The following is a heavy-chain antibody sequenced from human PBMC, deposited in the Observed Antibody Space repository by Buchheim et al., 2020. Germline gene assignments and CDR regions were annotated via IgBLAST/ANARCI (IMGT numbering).Heavy chain of an antibody. CDR2: ISYDGSNK. D-gene: IGHD3-3*01. CDR3: ARDRRLEWYFDY. CDR1: GFTFSSYA. J-gene: IGHJ4*02. Sequence: QVQLVESGGGVVQPGRSLRLSCAASGFTFSSYAMHWVRQAPGKGLEWVAVISYDGSNKYYADSVKGRFTISRDNSKNTLYPQMNSLRAEDTAVYYCARDRRLEWYFDYWGQGTL. V-gene: IGHV3-30-3*01.